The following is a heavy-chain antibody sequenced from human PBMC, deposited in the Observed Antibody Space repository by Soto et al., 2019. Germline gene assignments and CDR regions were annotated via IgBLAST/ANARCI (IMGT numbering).Heavy chain of an antibody. Sequence: EVQLVESGGGLVQPGGSLRLSCAASGFTFSSYSMNWVRQAPGKGLEWVSYFSSSSGTIYYADSVKGRFTISRDNAKNSLYLQMNSLRDDDTAVYYCAREGWPFDYWGQGTLVTVSS. J-gene: IGHJ4*02. CDR1: GFTFSSYS. V-gene: IGHV3-48*02. CDR3: AREGWPFDY. CDR2: FSSSSGTI. D-gene: IGHD1-26*01.